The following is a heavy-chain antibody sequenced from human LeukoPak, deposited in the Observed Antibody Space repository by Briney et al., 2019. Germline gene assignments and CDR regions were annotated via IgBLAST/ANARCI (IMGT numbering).Heavy chain of an antibody. CDR1: GFTFDDYA. CDR3: AKDIVSRSGSGNSYSAPDY. CDR2: ITENGGTT. V-gene: IGHV3-43*02. Sequence: PGGSLRLSCAASGFTFDDYAMHWVRQAPGKGLEWFSLITENGGTTYYADSVKGRSTISRDNSKNSLYLQMNSLRTEDTALYYCAKDIVSRSGSGNSYSAPDYWGQGTLVTVSS. J-gene: IGHJ4*02. D-gene: IGHD4-23*01.